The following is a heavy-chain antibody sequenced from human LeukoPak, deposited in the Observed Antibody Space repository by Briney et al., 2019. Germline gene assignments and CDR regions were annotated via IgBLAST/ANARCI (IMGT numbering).Heavy chain of an antibody. CDR3: ARGGDDFWSGYYRYYYYMDV. Sequence: SVKVSCKASGGTFSSYAISWVRQAPGQGLEWMGRIIPIFDTANYAQKFQGRVTITTDESTSTAYMELSSLRSEDTAVYYCARGGDDFWSGYYRYYYYMDVWGKGTTVTVSS. J-gene: IGHJ6*03. V-gene: IGHV1-69*05. D-gene: IGHD3-3*01. CDR1: GGTFSSYA. CDR2: IIPIFDTA.